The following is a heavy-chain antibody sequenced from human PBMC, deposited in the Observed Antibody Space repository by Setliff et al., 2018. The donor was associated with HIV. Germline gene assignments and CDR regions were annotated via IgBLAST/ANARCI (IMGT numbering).Heavy chain of an antibody. CDR1: GYTFTGYY. CDR3: ARGTRVGANDAFDI. CDR2: INPNSGGT. V-gene: IGHV1-2*06. D-gene: IGHD1-26*01. Sequence: ASVMVSCKASGYTFTGYYMHWVRQAPGQGLEWTGRINPNSGGTNYARKFQGRVTMTRDTSITTAYMELSRLRSDGTAVYYCARGTRVGANDAFDIWGQGTMVTVSS. J-gene: IGHJ3*02.